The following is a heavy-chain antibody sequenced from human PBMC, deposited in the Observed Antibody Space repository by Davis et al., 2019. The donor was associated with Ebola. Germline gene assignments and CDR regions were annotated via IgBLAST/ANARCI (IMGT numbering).Heavy chain of an antibody. CDR1: GYSISSGYY. Sequence: PSETLSLTCAVSGYSISSGYYWGWIRQPPGKGLEWIGSIYHSGSTYYNPSLKSRVTISVDTSKNQFSLKLSSVTAADTAVYYCARDGYCSSTSCFRWFDPWGQGTLVTVSS. J-gene: IGHJ5*02. CDR3: ARDGYCSSTSCFRWFDP. V-gene: IGHV4-38-2*02. CDR2: IYHSGST. D-gene: IGHD2-2*01.